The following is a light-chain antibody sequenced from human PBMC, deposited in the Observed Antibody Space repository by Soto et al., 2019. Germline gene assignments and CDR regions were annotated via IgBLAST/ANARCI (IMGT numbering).Light chain of an antibody. CDR2: DAS. CDR3: QQHDTSPWT. V-gene: IGKV3-20*01. CDR1: QSVNSY. Sequence: DIVLTQSPGTLSLSPGERATLSCRASQSVNSYLAWYQQKPGQAPRLLIYDASSRATGIPDRFSGGGSGTDFTLTISRLEPEDFAVYVCQQHDTSPWTFGQGTKVESK. J-gene: IGKJ1*01.